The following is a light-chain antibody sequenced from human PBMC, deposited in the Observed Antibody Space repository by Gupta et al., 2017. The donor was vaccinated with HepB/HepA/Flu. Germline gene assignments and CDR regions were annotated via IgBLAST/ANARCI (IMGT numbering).Light chain of an antibody. J-gene: IGLJ3*02. CDR1: SSNIGKNY. Sequence: QSVFTQPPSVSAAPGQKVTISCSGSSSNIGKNYVSWYRQLPGTAPKLLIYDNNKRPSGIPDRFSGSKSGTSGTLGITGLQTGEEADYYCGTWDSSRSAVVFGGGTKVTVL. CDR3: GTWDSSRSAVV. V-gene: IGLV1-51*01. CDR2: DNN.